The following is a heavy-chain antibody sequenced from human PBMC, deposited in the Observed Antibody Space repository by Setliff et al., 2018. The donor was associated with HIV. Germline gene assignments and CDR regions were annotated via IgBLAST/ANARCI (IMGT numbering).Heavy chain of an antibody. D-gene: IGHD6-13*01. CDR2: INHGGST. J-gene: IGHJ3*01. Sequence: SETLSLTCAVYGGSFSGYYWSWIRQSPGKGLEWIGQINHGGSTNYSPSIKSRVTMSIDTSKNQFSLRLSSVTAADTAVYYCASDYSSRHDAFDVWGQGTVVTVSS. V-gene: IGHV4-34*01. CDR1: GGSFSGYY. CDR3: ASDYSSRHDAFDV.